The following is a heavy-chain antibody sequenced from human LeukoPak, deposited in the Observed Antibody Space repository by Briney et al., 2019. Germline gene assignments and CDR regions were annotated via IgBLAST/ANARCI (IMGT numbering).Heavy chain of an antibody. D-gene: IGHD6-19*01. Sequence: GGSLRLSCAASGFTFSSYGMHWVRQAPGKGLEWVAVISYDGSNKYYADSVKGRFTISRDNSKNTLYLQMNSLRAEDTAVYYCAKVFQSSGWLLPYDPWGQGTLVTVSS. CDR1: GFTFSSYG. J-gene: IGHJ5*02. CDR3: AKVFQSSGWLLPYDP. V-gene: IGHV3-30*18. CDR2: ISYDGSNK.